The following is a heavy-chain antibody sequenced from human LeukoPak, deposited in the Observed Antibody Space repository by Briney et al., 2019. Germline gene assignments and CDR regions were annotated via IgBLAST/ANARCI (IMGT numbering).Heavy chain of an antibody. J-gene: IGHJ4*02. CDR2: TFYRSKWYY. CDR1: GDRVSSNSAA. CDR3: ARDEAGSGWSQRHFDY. V-gene: IGHV6-1*01. Sequence: SQTLSLTCAISGDRVSSNSAAWNWIRQSPSRGLEWLGRTFYRSKWYYDYAVSVKSRITINPVTSKNQFSLQLNSVTPEDTAVYYCARDEAGSGWSQRHFDYWGQGTLVTVSS. D-gene: IGHD6-19*01.